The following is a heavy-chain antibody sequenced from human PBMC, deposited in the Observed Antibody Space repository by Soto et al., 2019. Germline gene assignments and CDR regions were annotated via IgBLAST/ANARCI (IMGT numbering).Heavy chain of an antibody. Sequence: SETLSLTCTVSGGSISSSSYYWGWIRQPPGKGLEWIGSIYYSGSTYYNPSLKSRVTISVDTSKNQFSLKLSSVTAADTAVYYCASQSSSWYYYYGMDVWGQGTTVTVSS. J-gene: IGHJ6*02. CDR1: GGSISSSSYY. V-gene: IGHV4-39*07. D-gene: IGHD6-13*01. CDR3: ASQSSSWYYYYGMDV. CDR2: IYYSGST.